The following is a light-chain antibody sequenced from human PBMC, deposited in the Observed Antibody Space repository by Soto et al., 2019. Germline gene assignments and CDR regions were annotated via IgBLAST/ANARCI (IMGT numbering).Light chain of an antibody. CDR3: TSHAGSNNYV. V-gene: IGLV2-8*01. CDR1: SSDVGGYNY. Sequence: SALTQPPSTSGSPGQSVTISCTGTSSDVGGYNYVSWYQQHPGKAPKLIISEVSKRPSGVPDRLSGSKSGNTASLTVSGLQAEDEADYYCTSHAGSNNYVFGTGTKVTVL. CDR2: EVS. J-gene: IGLJ1*01.